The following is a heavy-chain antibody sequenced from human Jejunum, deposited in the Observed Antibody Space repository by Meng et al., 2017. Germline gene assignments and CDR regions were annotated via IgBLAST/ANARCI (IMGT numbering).Heavy chain of an antibody. D-gene: IGHD2/OR15-2a*01. Sequence: VQLQVAGPGLVKPSGTLSLTCAVSGGSISNNNWWSWVRQPPGKGLEWIGEISHTGRINYNPSLKSRVTMSLDKSKNQFSLDLTSVTGADTAVYYCARDLLDPNIAATGWFDPWGQGTLVTVSS. CDR2: ISHTGRI. CDR3: ARDLLDPNIAATGWFDP. CDR1: GGSISNNNW. J-gene: IGHJ5*02. V-gene: IGHV4-4*02.